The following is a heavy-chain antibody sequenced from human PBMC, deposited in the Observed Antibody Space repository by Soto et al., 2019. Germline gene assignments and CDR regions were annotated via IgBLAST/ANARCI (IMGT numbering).Heavy chain of an antibody. CDR2: ISSNGGTT. Sequence: XXSLRLSFAASGFTFGSYSMHWVRQAPGKGLEYVSAISSNGGTTSYANSVKGRFTISRDNSKNMLYLQMGSLRAEDMAVYYCGGYSGDGIWSWGQGTLVTVSS. D-gene: IGHD1-26*01. J-gene: IGHJ5*02. V-gene: IGHV3-64*01. CDR3: GGYSGDGIWS. CDR1: GFTFGSYS.